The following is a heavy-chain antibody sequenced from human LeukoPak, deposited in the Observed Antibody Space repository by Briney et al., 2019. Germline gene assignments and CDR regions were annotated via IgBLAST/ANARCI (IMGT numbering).Heavy chain of an antibody. J-gene: IGHJ5*02. CDR3: ARGPPKINWFDP. CDR2: IIPIFGTA. Sequence: GASVKVSCKASGGTFSSYAISWVRQAPGQGLEWMGGIIPIFGTANYAQKFQGRVTITADESTSTAYMELSSLRSEDTAVYYCARGPPKINWFDPWGQGTLVTVSS. V-gene: IGHV1-69*13. CDR1: GGTFSSYA.